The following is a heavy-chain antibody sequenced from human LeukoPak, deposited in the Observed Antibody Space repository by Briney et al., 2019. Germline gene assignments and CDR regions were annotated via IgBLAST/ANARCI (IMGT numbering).Heavy chain of an antibody. CDR3: ASNRGVINAFDI. CDR1: GDTFTTDY. V-gene: IGHV1-46*01. Sequence: ASVKVSCKASGDTFTTDYIHWERQGPGQGPEWMGVSNPSGGSTTNAQKFQGRVTMTRDTSTSTVYMELSSLRSDDTAVYYCASNRGVINAFDIWGQGTMVTVSS. J-gene: IGHJ3*02. CDR2: SNPSGGST. D-gene: IGHD3-10*01.